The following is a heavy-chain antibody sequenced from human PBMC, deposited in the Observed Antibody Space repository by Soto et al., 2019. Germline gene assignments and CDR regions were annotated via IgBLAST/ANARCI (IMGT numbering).Heavy chain of an antibody. CDR1: GGSISSSSYY. J-gene: IGHJ6*03. V-gene: IGHV4-39*01. D-gene: IGHD3-10*01. CDR2: IYYSGST. Sequence: SETLSLTCTVSGGSISSSSYYWGWIRQPPGKGLEWVGSIYYSGSTYYNPSLKSRVTISVDTSKNQFSLKLSSVTAADTAVYYCARAIRGTMVRGVNEGPDDYYYYMDVWGKGTTVTVSS. CDR3: ARAIRGTMVRGVNEGPDDYYYYMDV.